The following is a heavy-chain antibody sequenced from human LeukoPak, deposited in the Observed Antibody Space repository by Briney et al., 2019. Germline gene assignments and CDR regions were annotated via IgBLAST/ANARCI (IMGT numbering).Heavy chain of an antibody. CDR3: AGYSVYEYYFDY. D-gene: IGHD2-15*01. CDR2: IYTSGST. CDR1: GGSISSYY. J-gene: IGHJ4*02. Sequence: SETLSLTCTVSGGSISSYYWSWIRQPAGKGLEWIGRIYTSGSTNYNPSLKSRVTISVDTSKNQFSLKLSSVTAADTAVYYCAGYSVYEYYFDYWGQGTLVTVSS. V-gene: IGHV4-4*07.